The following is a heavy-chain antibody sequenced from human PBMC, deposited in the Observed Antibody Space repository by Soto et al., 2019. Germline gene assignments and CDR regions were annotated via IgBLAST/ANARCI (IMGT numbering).Heavy chain of an antibody. CDR2: ISYDGSNK. Sequence: PGGSLRLSCAATGCTFSSYAMNWVRQAPGKGLEWVAVISYDGSNKYYADSVKGRFTISRDNSKNTLYLQMNSLRAEDTAVYYCAREYGIDGAAFDFWGQGTMVTVS. D-gene: IGHD2-15*01. V-gene: IGHV3-30-3*01. J-gene: IGHJ3*01. CDR1: GCTFSSYA. CDR3: AREYGIDGAAFDF.